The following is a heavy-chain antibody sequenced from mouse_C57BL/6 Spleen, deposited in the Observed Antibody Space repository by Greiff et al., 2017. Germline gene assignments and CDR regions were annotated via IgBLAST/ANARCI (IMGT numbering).Heavy chain of an antibody. Sequence: EVQLVESGGGLVKPGASLKLSCAASGFTFSDYGMHWVRQAPEKGLEWVAYISPGSSTKYYADTVKGRVTISRDNAKNTPFLQLTSLRSEDTAMYYCARGYYGNPGDYWGQGTSVTVSS. CDR2: ISPGSSTK. CDR3: ARGYYGNPGDY. D-gene: IGHD2-1*01. J-gene: IGHJ4*01. CDR1: GFTFSDYG. V-gene: IGHV5-17*01.